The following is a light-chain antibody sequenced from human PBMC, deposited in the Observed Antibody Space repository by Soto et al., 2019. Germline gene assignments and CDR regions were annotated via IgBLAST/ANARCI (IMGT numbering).Light chain of an antibody. Sequence: DIQMPQSPSTLSASVGARVTITGRASQSIGDSLAWYQQKPGKAPYLLISDVSSLERGVPSRFSGSGSGTEFTLTISSMQPDDFATFYCQQYNGYSRTFGQGTKVDIK. CDR1: QSIGDS. CDR3: QQYNGYSRT. J-gene: IGKJ1*01. V-gene: IGKV1-5*01. CDR2: DVS.